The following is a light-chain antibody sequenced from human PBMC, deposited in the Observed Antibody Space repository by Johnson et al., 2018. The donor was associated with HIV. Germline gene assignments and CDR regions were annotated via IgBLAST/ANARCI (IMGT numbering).Light chain of an antibody. CDR2: ENN. V-gene: IGLV1-51*02. CDR3: GTWASSLSAKV. CDR1: SSNIGNNY. Sequence: SVLTQPPSVSAAPGQKVTISCSGSSSNIGNNYVSWYQQLPGTAPKLLIYENNKRPSGIPDRFSGSKSGTSATLGITGLQTGDEADYYCGTWASSLSAKVFGTGTQVTVL. J-gene: IGLJ1*01.